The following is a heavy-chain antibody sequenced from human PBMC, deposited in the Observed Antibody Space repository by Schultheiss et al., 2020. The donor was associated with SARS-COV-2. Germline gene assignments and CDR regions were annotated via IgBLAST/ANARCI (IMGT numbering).Heavy chain of an antibody. V-gene: IGHV4-39*07. J-gene: IGHJ5*02. CDR3: ARPTHATS. D-gene: IGHD1-1*01. CDR2: IYHSGST. Sequence: SETLSLTCTVSTGSISTGDYYWSWIRQPPGKGLEWIGSIYHSGSTYYNSSLKSRVTISVDTSKNQFSLQLNSVTPEDTAVYYCARPTHATSWGQGTLVTVSS. CDR1: TGSISTGDYY.